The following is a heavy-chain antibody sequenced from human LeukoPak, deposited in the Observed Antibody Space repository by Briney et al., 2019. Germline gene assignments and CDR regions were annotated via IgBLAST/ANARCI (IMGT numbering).Heavy chain of an antibody. V-gene: IGHV1-46*01. CDR2: INPSGGST. Sequence: ASVKVSCKASGYTFTSYYMHWVRQAPGQGLEWMGIINPSGGSTNYAQKFQGRVTITADESTSTAYMELSSLRSEDTAVYYCARERYYDSSGYYEAWGQGTLVTVSS. J-gene: IGHJ5*02. CDR3: ARERYYDSSGYYEA. CDR1: GYTFTSYY. D-gene: IGHD3-22*01.